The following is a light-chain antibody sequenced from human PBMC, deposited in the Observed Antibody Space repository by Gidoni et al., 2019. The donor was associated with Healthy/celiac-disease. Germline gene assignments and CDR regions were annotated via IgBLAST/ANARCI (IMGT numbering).Light chain of an antibody. CDR1: QGISSY. Sequence: DIQLTQSPSFLSASVGDRVTITCRASQGISSYLAWYQQKPGKAPKLLIYAASTLQSGVPSRFSGSGSGTEFTLTISSLQPEDFATYYCQQLNSPLFAPXTKVDIK. CDR3: QQLNSPL. CDR2: AAS. J-gene: IGKJ3*01. V-gene: IGKV1-9*01.